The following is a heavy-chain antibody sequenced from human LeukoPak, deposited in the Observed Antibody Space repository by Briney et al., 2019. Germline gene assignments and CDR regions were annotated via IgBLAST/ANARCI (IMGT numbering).Heavy chain of an antibody. D-gene: IGHD5-18*01. CDR1: GFTFSSYG. V-gene: IGHV3-30*02. J-gene: IGHJ4*02. CDR2: IRYDGSNK. Sequence: PGGSLRLSCAASGFTFSSYGMHWVRQAPGKGLEWVAFIRYDGSNKYYADSVKGRFTISRDNSKNTLYLQMNSLRAEDTAVYYCAKDRLVTAWIQLWEHDYWGQGTLVTVSS. CDR3: AKDRLVTAWIQLWEHDY.